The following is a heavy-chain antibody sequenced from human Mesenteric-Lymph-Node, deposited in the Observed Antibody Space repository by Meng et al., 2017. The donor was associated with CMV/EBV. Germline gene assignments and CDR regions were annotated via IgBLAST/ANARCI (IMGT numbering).Heavy chain of an antibody. CDR1: GYSLTSCW. CDR2: INTDESAT. D-gene: IGHD4-23*01. Sequence: CKGIGYSLTSCWIACVRRMAGEGLEWMGIINTDESATGYSPSFQGQVTISTNKTVTTDYLQWSSLKASNTAMYYCARQAGGNGPFDYWGQGTLVTVSS. CDR3: ARQAGGNGPFDY. J-gene: IGHJ4*02. V-gene: IGHV5-51*01.